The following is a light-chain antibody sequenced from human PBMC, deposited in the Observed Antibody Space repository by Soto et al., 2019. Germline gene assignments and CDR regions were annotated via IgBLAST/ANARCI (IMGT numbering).Light chain of an antibody. CDR1: RTISSW. V-gene: IGKV1-5*03. J-gene: IGKJ1*01. CDR3: HQYHSYSWT. CDR2: AAS. Sequence: DIQMTQSPSTLSASIGDRVNITCRASRTISSWLDWYQQKAGQAPKLLIYAASRLQSGVPSRFSGSGSGTDFTLSITSMHPDDFATYYCHQYHSYSWTFGQGTKLEI.